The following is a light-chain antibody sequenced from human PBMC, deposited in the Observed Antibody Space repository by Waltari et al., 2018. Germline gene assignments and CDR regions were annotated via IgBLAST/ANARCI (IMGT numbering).Light chain of an antibody. CDR2: LAS. Sequence: DIQMTQSPSSLSASVGGRITITCRASQSIASNLNWYQQKPGRAPKLLIFLASNLQSGVPSRFSGSGSGTDFTLTINNLQPEDFALYSCQQSNSSPHTFGGGTKVESK. CDR1: QSIASN. CDR3: QQSNSSPHT. J-gene: IGKJ4*01. V-gene: IGKV1-39*01.